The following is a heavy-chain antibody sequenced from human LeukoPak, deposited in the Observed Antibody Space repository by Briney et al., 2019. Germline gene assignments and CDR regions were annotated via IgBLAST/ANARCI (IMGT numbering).Heavy chain of an antibody. CDR3: ARDRTTIFGVVIPPSPSRFDP. Sequence: GGSLRLSCAASGFTFSSYGMHWVRQAPGKGLEWVAVIWYDGSNKYYADSVKGRFTISRDNSKNTLYLQMNSLRAEDTAVYYCARDRTTIFGVVIPPSPSRFDPWGQGTLVTVSS. J-gene: IGHJ5*02. CDR2: IWYDGSNK. V-gene: IGHV3-33*01. D-gene: IGHD3-3*01. CDR1: GFTFSSYG.